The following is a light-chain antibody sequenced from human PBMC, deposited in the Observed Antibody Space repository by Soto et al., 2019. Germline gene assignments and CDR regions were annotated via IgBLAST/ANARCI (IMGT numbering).Light chain of an antibody. CDR2: DAS. Sequence: EIVLTQSPATLSLSPGERATLSCRASQTVSSYLACYQQKPGQAHRLIIYDASTRATGIPARFSGSGSGTDFTLTISILEPEDFAVYYCQQRSNWPRTFGQGTKVEIK. V-gene: IGKV3-11*01. CDR3: QQRSNWPRT. CDR1: QTVSSY. J-gene: IGKJ1*01.